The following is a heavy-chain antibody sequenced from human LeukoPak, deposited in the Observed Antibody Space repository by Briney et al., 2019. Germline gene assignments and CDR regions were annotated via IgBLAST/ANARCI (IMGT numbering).Heavy chain of an antibody. CDR2: IIPIFGTA. V-gene: IGHV1-69*13. Sequence: ASVKVSCKASGGTFSSYAISWVRQAPGQGLEWMGGIIPIFGTANYAQKFQGRVTITADESTSTAYMELSSLRSEDTAVYYCARDQGATYDSSGYYNWGQGTLVTVSS. J-gene: IGHJ4*02. CDR3: ARDQGATYDSSGYYN. CDR1: GGTFSSYA. D-gene: IGHD3-22*01.